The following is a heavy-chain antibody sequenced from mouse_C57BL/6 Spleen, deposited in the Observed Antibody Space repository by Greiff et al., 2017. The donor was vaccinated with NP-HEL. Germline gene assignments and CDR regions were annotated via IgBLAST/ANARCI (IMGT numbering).Heavy chain of an antibody. CDR3: ARYDYEGAMDY. CDR2: IWGVGST. Sequence: VQGVESGPGLVAPSQSLSITCTVSGFSLTSYGVDWVRQSPGKGLEWLGVIWGVGSTNYNSALKSRLSISKDNSKSQVFLKMNSLQTDDTAMYYCARYDYEGAMDYWGQGTSVTVSS. J-gene: IGHJ4*01. D-gene: IGHD2-4*01. V-gene: IGHV2-6*01. CDR1: GFSLTSYG.